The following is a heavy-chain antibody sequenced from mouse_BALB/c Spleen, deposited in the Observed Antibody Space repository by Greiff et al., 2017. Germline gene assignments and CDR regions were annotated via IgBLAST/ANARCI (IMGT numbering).Heavy chain of an antibody. D-gene: IGHD2-4*01. CDR1: GFTFSNYW. CDR3: TRDYDWFAY. J-gene: IGHJ3*01. CDR2: IRLKSNNYAT. V-gene: IGHV6-6*02. Sequence: EVKLQESGGGLVQPGGSMKLSCVASGFTFSNYWMNWVRQSPEKGLEWVAEIRLKSNNYATHYAESVKGRFTISRDDSKSSVYLQMNNLRAEDTGSYYCTRDYDWFAYWGQGTLVTVSA.